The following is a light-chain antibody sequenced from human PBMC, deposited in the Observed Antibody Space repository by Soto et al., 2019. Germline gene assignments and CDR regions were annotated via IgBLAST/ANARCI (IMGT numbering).Light chain of an antibody. CDR3: QKYNNAPPWT. Sequence: DIQMTQSPSSLSASVGDRVTITCRASQAVDKYLAWYQQKPGKVPNLLIYAASTLQSGVPSRFSGSGSGTEYTLTISSLQPEDVATYYCQKYNNAPPWTFGQGTKVEIK. CDR2: AAS. CDR1: QAVDKY. V-gene: IGKV1-27*01. J-gene: IGKJ1*01.